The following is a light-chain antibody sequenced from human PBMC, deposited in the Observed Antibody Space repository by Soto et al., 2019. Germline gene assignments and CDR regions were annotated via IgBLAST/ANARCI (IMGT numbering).Light chain of an antibody. CDR2: AAS. V-gene: IGKV3D-11*03. Sequence: EVVTTQSPATLSVSPGERATLSCRASQGLGTNLAWYQQKPGQAPRLLIYAASNRATGIPTRFSGSGSGTDFTFSVSNLEPEDFAVYYCQQHITWPLTFGGGTKVDIK. CDR3: QQHITWPLT. CDR1: QGLGTN. J-gene: IGKJ4*01.